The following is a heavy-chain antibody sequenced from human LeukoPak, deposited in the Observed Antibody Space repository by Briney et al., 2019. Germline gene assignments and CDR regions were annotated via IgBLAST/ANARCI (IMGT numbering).Heavy chain of an antibody. V-gene: IGHV4-4*08. Sequence: SETLSLTCSVSGDSFSGHYWTWIRQTPGEGLQWIGYIYTAGTTKYNPSFKGRVTISIDMSQNQFSLTLDSVTAADTAVYFCAKGRNWFGPWGQGTLVTVSS. CDR3: AKGRNWFGP. J-gene: IGHJ5*02. CDR2: IYTAGTT. CDR1: GDSFSGHY.